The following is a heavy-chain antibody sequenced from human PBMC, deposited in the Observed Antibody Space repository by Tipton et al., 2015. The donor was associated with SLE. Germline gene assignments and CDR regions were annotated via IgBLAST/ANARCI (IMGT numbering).Heavy chain of an antibody. Sequence: TLSLTCTVSGGSISSYYWNWFRQPPGKGLEWIGYIYYSGSTNYNPSLKSRVTISVDRSQNQFSLRLSSVSAADTAVYYCASDYSTSDYSYYYMDVWGKGTTVTVSS. CDR1: GGSISSYY. CDR3: ASDYSTSDYSYYYMDV. V-gene: IGHV4-59*01. CDR2: IYYSGST. J-gene: IGHJ6*03. D-gene: IGHD4-11*01.